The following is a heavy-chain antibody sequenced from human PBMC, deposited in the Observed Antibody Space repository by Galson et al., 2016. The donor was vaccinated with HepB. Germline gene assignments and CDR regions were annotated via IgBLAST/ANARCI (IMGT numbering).Heavy chain of an antibody. CDR2: IDTNTGNP. Sequence: SVKVSCKASGYTFTTYAIHWVRQAPGQGLEWMGWIDTNTGNPMYAQGFTGRFVFSLDTSVTTAYLQISRLKAEDTAVYYCAREIVDAAAAAYIWLDPWGQGTLVTVSS. CDR3: AREIVDAAAAAYIWLDP. V-gene: IGHV7-4-1*02. D-gene: IGHD6-13*01. CDR1: GYTFTTYA. J-gene: IGHJ5*02.